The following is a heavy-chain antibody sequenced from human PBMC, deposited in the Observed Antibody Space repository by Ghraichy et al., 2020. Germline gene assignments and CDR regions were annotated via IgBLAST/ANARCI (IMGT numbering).Heavy chain of an antibody. CDR1: GGSFSGYY. J-gene: IGHJ4*02. V-gene: IGHV4-34*01. CDR3: AMMTTVTNFYY. D-gene: IGHD4-17*01. Sequence: SETLSLTCAVYGGSFSGYYWSWIRQPPGKGLEWIGEINHSGSTNYNPSLKSRVTISVDTSKNQFSLKLSSVTAADTAVYYCAMMTTVTNFYYWGQGTLVTVSS. CDR2: INHSGST.